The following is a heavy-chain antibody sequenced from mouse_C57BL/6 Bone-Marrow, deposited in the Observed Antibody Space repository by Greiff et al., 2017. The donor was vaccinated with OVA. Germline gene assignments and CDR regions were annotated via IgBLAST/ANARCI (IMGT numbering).Heavy chain of an antibody. Sequence: EVQLQQSVAELVRPGASVKLSCTASGFNFKNTYMPWVKQRPEQGLEWIGRIYPANGNTNYAPKFQGKATITADTSSNTAYLQLSSLTSEDTASEYCADTGTWYFDGWGTGTTVTVSS. D-gene: IGHD3-1*01. CDR3: ADTGTWYFDG. CDR2: IYPANGNT. V-gene: IGHV14-3*01. CDR1: GFNFKNTY. J-gene: IGHJ1*03.